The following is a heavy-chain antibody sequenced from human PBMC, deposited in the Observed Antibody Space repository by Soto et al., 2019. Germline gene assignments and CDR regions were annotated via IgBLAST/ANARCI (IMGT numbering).Heavy chain of an antibody. CDR2: IQSGGPT. CDR3: ARDDVLCDGGRCYGVPLDV. CDR1: GFTVSSKY. D-gene: IGHD2-15*01. Sequence: PGGSLRVSCAASGFTVSSKYMSWVRQAPGKGLEWVSLIQSGGPTYYADSVKGRFTISRDTSENTVHLQMDSLRAEDTAVYYCARDDVLCDGGRCYGVPLDVWDKGTTVTVSS. J-gene: IGHJ6*04. V-gene: IGHV3-66*01.